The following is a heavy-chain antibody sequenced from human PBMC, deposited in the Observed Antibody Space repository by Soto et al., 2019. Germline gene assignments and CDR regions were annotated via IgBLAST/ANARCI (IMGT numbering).Heavy chain of an antibody. Sequence: EVQLVESGGGLVQPGGSLRLSCAASGFTLSTYEMNWVRQAPEKGLEWVSYISRSGSTKYYADSVKGRFTISRDNAKNSLYLQMNSLRAEDTAVYYCARNGWCSSTKCVIDYWGQGTLVTVSS. CDR1: GFTLSTYE. CDR2: ISRSGSTK. V-gene: IGHV3-48*03. CDR3: ARNGWCSSTKCVIDY. D-gene: IGHD2-2*01. J-gene: IGHJ4*02.